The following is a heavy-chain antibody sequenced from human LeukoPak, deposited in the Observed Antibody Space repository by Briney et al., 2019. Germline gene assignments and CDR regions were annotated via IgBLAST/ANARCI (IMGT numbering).Heavy chain of an antibody. J-gene: IGHJ5*02. Sequence: GGFLRLSCAASGFTFSSYAMGWVRQAPGKGLEWVSAISGSGGSTYYADSVKGRFTISRDNSKNTLYLQMNSLRAEDTAVHYCAKRFATSAAGTPWFDPWGQGTLVTVSS. CDR1: GFTFSSYA. CDR3: AKRFATSAAGTPWFDP. V-gene: IGHV3-23*01. CDR2: ISGSGGST. D-gene: IGHD6-13*01.